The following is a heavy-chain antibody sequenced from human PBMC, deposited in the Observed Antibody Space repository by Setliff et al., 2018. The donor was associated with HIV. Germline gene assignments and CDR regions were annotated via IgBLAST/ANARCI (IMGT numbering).Heavy chain of an antibody. D-gene: IGHD6-6*01. J-gene: IGHJ4*02. CDR1: GFAFDNYC. V-gene: IGHV3-21*04. Sequence: GGSLRLSCAASGFAFDNYCMTRVRQAPGKGLEWVSAIGGSTGSTYYADSVKGRFTISRDNAKNSLYLQMNSLRAEDTAVYYCARGIAARLGTYFDYWGQGTLVTVSS. CDR2: IGGSTGST. CDR3: ARGIAARLGTYFDY.